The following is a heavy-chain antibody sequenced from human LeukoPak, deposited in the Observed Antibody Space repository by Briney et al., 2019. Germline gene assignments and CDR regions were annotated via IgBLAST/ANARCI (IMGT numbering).Heavy chain of an antibody. CDR2: ISTVGTTK. CDR1: GFTFSGFA. D-gene: IGHD4-17*01. Sequence: GGSLRLSCAASGFTFSGFAMNWVRQAPGMGLEWISYISTVGTTKYYADSVKGRFTISRDNAKDSLYLQVNSLRAEDTGVYYCATLDPYGDSLIDSWGQGTLVTVSS. J-gene: IGHJ4*02. CDR3: ATLDPYGDSLIDS. V-gene: IGHV3-48*03.